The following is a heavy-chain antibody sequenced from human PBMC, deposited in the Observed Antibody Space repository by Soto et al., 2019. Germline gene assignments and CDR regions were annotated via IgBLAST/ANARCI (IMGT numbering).Heavy chain of an antibody. CDR1: GFTFGSYW. Sequence: EVQLVESGGGLVQPGGSLRLSCAASGFTFGSYWMHWVRQVPGKGLVWVSRIGDEGTLKDYADSVTGRFTISRDTAKNTLYLHMYMLRVEDTDVYFCARARLSSSSWYKWACDPWGQGTQVIVSS. CDR3: ARARLSSSSWYKWACDP. J-gene: IGHJ5*02. D-gene: IGHD6-13*01. V-gene: IGHV3-74*01. CDR2: IGDEGTLK.